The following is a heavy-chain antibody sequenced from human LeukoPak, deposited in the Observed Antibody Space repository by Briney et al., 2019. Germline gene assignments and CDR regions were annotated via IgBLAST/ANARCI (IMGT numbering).Heavy chain of an antibody. V-gene: IGHV4-30-2*01. J-gene: IGHJ2*01. CDR2: IYHSGST. Sequence: SETLSLTCTVSGGSISSGGYYWSWIRQPPGKGLEWVGYIYHSGSTYYNPSLKSRVTISVDRSKNQFSPKLSSVTAADTAVYYCARDRPPNWYFDLWGRGTLVTVSS. CDR1: GGSISSGGYY. CDR3: ARDRPPNWYFDL.